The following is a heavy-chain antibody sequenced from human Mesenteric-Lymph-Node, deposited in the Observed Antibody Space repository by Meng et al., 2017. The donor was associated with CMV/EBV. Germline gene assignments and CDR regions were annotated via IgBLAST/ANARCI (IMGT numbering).Heavy chain of an antibody. CDR2: IDPNSGGT. CDR1: GYTFTGKY. V-gene: IGHV1-2*02. Sequence: ASVKVSCKASGYTFTGKYIHWVRQAPGQGLEWMGWIDPNSGGTNYAQRFQDRVSMTRDRSINTAYLEVRRLRSDDTAVYFCARQRGVAVDPGVGPWGQGTLVTVSS. CDR3: ARQRGVAVDPGVGP. D-gene: IGHD1-1*01. J-gene: IGHJ5*02.